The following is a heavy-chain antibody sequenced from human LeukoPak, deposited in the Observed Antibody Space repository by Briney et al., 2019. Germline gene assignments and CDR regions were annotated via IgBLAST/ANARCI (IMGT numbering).Heavy chain of an antibody. CDR3: ARSEMYYDILTGYSPYYYYGMDV. J-gene: IGHJ6*02. CDR2: ISYDGSNK. D-gene: IGHD3-9*01. V-gene: IGHV3-30-3*01. CDR1: GFTFSSFW. Sequence: PGGSLRLSCAASGFTFSSFWMTCVRQAPGKGLEWVAVISYDGSNKYYADSVKGRFTISRDNSKNTLYLQMNSLRAEDTAVYYCARSEMYYDILTGYSPYYYYGMDVWGQGTTVTVSS.